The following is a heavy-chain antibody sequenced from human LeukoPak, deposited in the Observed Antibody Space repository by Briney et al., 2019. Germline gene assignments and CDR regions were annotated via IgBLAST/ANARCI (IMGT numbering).Heavy chain of an antibody. J-gene: IGHJ6*03. V-gene: IGHV3-21*01. CDR3: ARVDYGSGSYGYYYYYYMDV. Sequence: GGSLTLSCAASAFTFSSYSMNWVRQPPGKGREWVSSIISRGSYIIYADSVKGRFTSSRENAKNSLYLQMNRLRAEDTAVYYCARVDYGSGSYGYYYYYYMDVWGKGTTVTISS. CDR2: IISRGSYI. CDR1: AFTFSSYS. D-gene: IGHD3-10*01.